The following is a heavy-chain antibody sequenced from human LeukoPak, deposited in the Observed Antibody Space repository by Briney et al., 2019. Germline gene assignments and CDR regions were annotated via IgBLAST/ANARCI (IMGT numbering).Heavy chain of an antibody. D-gene: IGHD3-9*01. V-gene: IGHV4-39*07. CDR2: INYSGDT. J-gene: IGHJ5*02. CDR3: ARDIPTGYHDL. CDR1: GGSFSSSSYY. Sequence: KPSETLSLTCTVSGGSFSSSSYYWGWIRQPPGKGLEWIGSINYSGDTYYNPSLKSRVTISVDTSKRQFSLRLSSVTAADTAVYYCARDIPTGYHDLWGLGTLVTVSS.